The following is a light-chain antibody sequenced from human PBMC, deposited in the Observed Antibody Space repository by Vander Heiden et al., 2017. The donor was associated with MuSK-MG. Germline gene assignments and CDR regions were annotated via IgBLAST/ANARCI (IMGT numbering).Light chain of an antibody. Sequence: QSALTQPASVSGSPGQSITISCTGTSSDVGGYNYVSWYQQHPGKAPKLMMYEVSNRPSGVSNRFSGSKSGNTASLTINGLQAEEEADYYCSSYKSSSTRVVFGTGTKLTVL. CDR2: EVS. J-gene: IGLJ2*01. CDR3: SSYKSSSTRVV. V-gene: IGLV2-14*01. CDR1: SSDVGGYNY.